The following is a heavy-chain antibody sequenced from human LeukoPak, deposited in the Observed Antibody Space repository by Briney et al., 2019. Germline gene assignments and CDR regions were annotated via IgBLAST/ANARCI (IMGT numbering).Heavy chain of an antibody. CDR3: TRDLLVVVPAAISRPTYYYYYMDV. J-gene: IGHJ6*03. D-gene: IGHD2-2*02. V-gene: IGHV3-15*01. CDR1: GFTFSNAW. Sequence: PGGSLRLSCAASGFTFSNAWMSWVRQAPGKGLEWVGRIKSKTDGGTTDYAAPVKGRFTISRDDSKNTLYLQMNSLKTEDTAVYYCTRDLLVVVPAAISRPTYYYYYMDVWGKGTTVTVSS. CDR2: IKSKTDGGTT.